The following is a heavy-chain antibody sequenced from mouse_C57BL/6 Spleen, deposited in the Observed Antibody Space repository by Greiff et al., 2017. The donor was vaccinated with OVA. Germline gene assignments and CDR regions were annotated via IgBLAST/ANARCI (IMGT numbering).Heavy chain of an antibody. V-gene: IGHV1-52*01. CDR3: ARDDYGSSENYFDY. CDR1: GYTFTSYW. Sequence: VQLQQPGAELVRPGSSVKLSCKASGYTFTSYWMHWVKQRPIQGLEWIGNIDPSDSETHYNQKFKDKATLTVDKSSSTAYMQLSSLTSEDSAVYYCARDDYGSSENYFDYWGQGTTLTVSS. J-gene: IGHJ2*01. D-gene: IGHD1-1*01. CDR2: IDPSDSET.